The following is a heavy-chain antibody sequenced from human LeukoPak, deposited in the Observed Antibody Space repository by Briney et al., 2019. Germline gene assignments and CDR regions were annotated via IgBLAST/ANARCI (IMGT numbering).Heavy chain of an antibody. J-gene: IGHJ5*02. CDR3: ARDRYCSSTSCYSSHWFDP. Sequence: ASVKVSCKASGYTFTSYGISWVRQAPGQGLEWMGWISAYNGNTNYAQKLQGRVTMTTDTSTSTAYMELRSLRSDDTAVYYCARDRYCSSTSCYSSHWFDPWGQGTLVTVSS. V-gene: IGHV1-18*01. D-gene: IGHD2-2*01. CDR2: ISAYNGNT. CDR1: GYTFTSYG.